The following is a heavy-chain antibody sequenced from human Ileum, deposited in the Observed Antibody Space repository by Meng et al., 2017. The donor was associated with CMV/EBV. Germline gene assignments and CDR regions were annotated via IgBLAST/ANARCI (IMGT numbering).Heavy chain of an antibody. D-gene: IGHD3-10*01. CDR2: ISYSGTA. Sequence: QLPLQESGPGLLKPSDTLSLTCTVSGGPISSSLYYWGWIRQPPGKGLEWIGTISYSGTAFYNLSLKSRVAISIDTSKFQFSLKLSSVTATDTAVYYCARDSTYPSGLDYWGQGTLVTVSS. CDR3: ARDSTYPSGLDY. J-gene: IGHJ4*02. CDR1: GGPISSSLYY. V-gene: IGHV4-39*07.